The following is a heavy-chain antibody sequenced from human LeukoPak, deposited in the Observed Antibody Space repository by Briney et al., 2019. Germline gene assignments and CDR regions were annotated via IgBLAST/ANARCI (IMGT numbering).Heavy chain of an antibody. CDR2: ISWNSGSI. CDR1: GFTFDDYA. V-gene: IGHV3-9*01. J-gene: IGHJ4*02. D-gene: IGHD4-23*01. CDR3: AKVRVVTPEYYFDY. Sequence: PGGSLRLSCAASGFTFDDYAMHWVRQAPGKGLEWVSGISWNSGSIGYADSVKGRFTISRDNAKNSLYLQMNSLRAEDTALYYCAKVRVVTPEYYFDYWGQGTLVTVSS.